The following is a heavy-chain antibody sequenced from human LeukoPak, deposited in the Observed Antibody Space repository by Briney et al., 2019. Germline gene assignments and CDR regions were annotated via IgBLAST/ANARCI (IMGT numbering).Heavy chain of an antibody. CDR2: INTHNGAT. CDR1: GYRFTDFY. J-gene: IGHJ1*01. Sequence: ASVKVSCKPSGYRFTDFYLDWVRQAPGRGLEYMGRINTHNGATVYVQKFQGRLSMTIDTSLSAAYMELQNLRSEDTAIYYCARDHDYEGLKGNYWGRGTMVIV. D-gene: IGHD1-7*01. V-gene: IGHV1-2*06. CDR3: ARDHDYEGLKGNY.